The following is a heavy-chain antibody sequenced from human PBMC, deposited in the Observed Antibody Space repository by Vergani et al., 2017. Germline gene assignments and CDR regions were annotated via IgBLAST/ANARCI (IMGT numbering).Heavy chain of an antibody. V-gene: IGHV4-34*01. Sequence: QVQLQQWGAGLLKPSETLSLTCAVYGGSFSGYYWSWIRQPPGKGLEWIGEINHSGSTNYNPSLKSRVTISVDTSKNQFSLKLSSVTAVDTAVYYCARGRPYYDFWSGYYRPNWFDPWGQGTLVTVSS. CDR2: INHSGST. J-gene: IGHJ5*02. CDR3: ARGRPYYDFWSGYYRPNWFDP. CDR1: GGSFSGYY. D-gene: IGHD3-3*01.